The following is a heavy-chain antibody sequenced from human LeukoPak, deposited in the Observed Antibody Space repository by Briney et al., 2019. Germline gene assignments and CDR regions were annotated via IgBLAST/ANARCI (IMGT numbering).Heavy chain of an antibody. CDR3: GSSTGYYSHYFDY. CDR2: IGSKAYGGTT. V-gene: IGHV3-49*04. J-gene: IGHJ4*02. CDR1: GFTFGDYA. Sequence: GGSLRLSCTASGFTFGDYAVSWVRQAPGKGLEWVGFIGSKAYGGTTEYAASVEGRFIISRDDSRGVAYLQMNSLKTEDTAVYYCGSSTGYYSHYFDYWGQGTLVTVSS. D-gene: IGHD3-22*01.